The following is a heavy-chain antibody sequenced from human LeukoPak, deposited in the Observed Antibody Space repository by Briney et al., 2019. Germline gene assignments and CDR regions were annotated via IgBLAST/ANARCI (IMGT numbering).Heavy chain of an antibody. CDR2: ISTSGST. J-gene: IGHJ4*02. D-gene: IGHD3-10*01. CDR1: GGSISTYY. V-gene: IGHV4-4*07. CDR3: ARLWFGELIFDY. Sequence: SETLSLTCTVSGGSISTYYWSWIRQPAGKGLEWIGHISTSGSTTYNPSLKSRVTMSVDTSKNQFSLRLRSVTAADTAVYYCARLWFGELIFDYWGQGTLVTVSS.